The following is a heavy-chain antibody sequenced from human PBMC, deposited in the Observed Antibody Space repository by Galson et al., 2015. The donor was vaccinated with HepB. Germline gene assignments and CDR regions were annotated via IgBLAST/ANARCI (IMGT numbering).Heavy chain of an antibody. Sequence: SLRLSCAASGFSFAAYAMSWVRQAPGKGLEWVSSISGGGQNTYYADAVRGRFTISRDNSKNTVYLQMISLRDVDTAMYYCAKDPDFDFYSEKSTTFDYWGRGTLVTVSS. D-gene: IGHD3-3*01. V-gene: IGHV3-23*01. CDR1: GFSFAAYA. J-gene: IGHJ4*02. CDR2: ISGGGQNT. CDR3: AKDPDFDFYSEKSTTFDY.